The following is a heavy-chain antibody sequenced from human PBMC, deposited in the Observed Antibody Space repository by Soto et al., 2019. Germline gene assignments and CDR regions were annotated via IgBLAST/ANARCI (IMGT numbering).Heavy chain of an antibody. J-gene: IGHJ4*02. CDR3: ARGDDSSGEPYFDY. Sequence: SETLSLTCTVSGGSISSYYWSWIWQPPGKGLEWIGYIYYSGSTNYNPSLKSRVTISVDTSKNQFSLKLSSVTAADTAVYYCARGDDSSGEPYFDYWGQGTLVTVSS. CDR2: IYYSGST. D-gene: IGHD3-22*01. V-gene: IGHV4-59*01. CDR1: GGSISSYY.